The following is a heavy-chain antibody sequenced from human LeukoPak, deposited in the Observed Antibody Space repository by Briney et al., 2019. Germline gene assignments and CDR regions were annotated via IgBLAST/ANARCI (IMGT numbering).Heavy chain of an antibody. J-gene: IGHJ4*02. CDR3: ARDYRGPLAVAAYGSFDY. V-gene: IGHV4-30-4*01. D-gene: IGHD2-15*01. CDR2: IYYSGST. CDR1: GGSISSGDYY. Sequence: SQTLSLTCTVSGGSISSGDYYWSWIRQPPGKGLEWIGYIYYSGSTYYNPSLKSRVTISVDTSKNQFSLKLSSVTAADTAVYYCARDYRGPLAVAAYGSFDYWGQGTLVTVSS.